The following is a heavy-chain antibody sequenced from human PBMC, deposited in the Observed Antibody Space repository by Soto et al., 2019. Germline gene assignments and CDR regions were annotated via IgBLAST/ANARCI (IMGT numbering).Heavy chain of an antibody. CDR2: MNPKTGNI. D-gene: IGHD3-22*01. CDR3: TREAVVAENWFDP. CDR1: GYTFVDYA. J-gene: IGHJ5*02. Sequence: QVRLVQSGAEVKRPGASVKVSCRASGYTFVDYALHWVRQAPGQGLEWVGWMNPKTGNIKSSHKFEDRVSITRDTALSTAYMEMSGLRSEDTAVYFCTREAVVAENWFDPWGQGTLVTVSS. V-gene: IGHV1-3*01.